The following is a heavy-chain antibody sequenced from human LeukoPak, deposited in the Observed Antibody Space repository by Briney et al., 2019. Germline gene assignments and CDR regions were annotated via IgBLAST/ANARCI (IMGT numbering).Heavy chain of an antibody. J-gene: IGHJ3*02. Sequence: GGSLRLSCAASGFTFSSYSMNWVRQAPGKGLEWVSSISSSSYIYYADSVKGRFTISRDNAKNSLYLQMNSLRAEDTAVYYCARDGYYDILTGYSTDAFDIWGQGTMVTVSS. CDR1: GFTFSSYS. V-gene: IGHV3-21*01. CDR2: ISSSSYI. CDR3: ARDGYYDILTGYSTDAFDI. D-gene: IGHD3-9*01.